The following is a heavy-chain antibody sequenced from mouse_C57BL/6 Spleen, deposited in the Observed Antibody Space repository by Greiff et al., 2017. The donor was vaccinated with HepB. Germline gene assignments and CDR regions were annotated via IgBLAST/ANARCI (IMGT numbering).Heavy chain of an antibody. CDR2: IDPSDSYT. CDR1: GYTFTSYW. J-gene: IGHJ2*01. Sequence: QVQLQQPGAELVKPGASVKLSCKASGYTFTSYWMQWVKQRPGQGLEWIGEIDPSDSYTNYNQKFKGKATLTVDTSSSTAYMQLSSLPSEDSAVYYCARGSGYWGQGTTLTVSS. CDR3: ARGSGY. D-gene: IGHD1-1*02. V-gene: IGHV1-50*01.